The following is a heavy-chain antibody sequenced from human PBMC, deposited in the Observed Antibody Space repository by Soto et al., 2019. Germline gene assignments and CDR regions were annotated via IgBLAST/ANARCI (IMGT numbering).Heavy chain of an antibody. Sequence: PGGSLRLSCAASGFTFSSYSMNWVRQAPGKGLEWVSSISSSSSYIYYPDSVKGRFTISRDNAKNSLYLQMNRLRAEDTAVDSCARTQIGYHAFDIWGHGTLVSVSS. CDR2: ISSSSSYI. CDR1: GFTFSSYS. D-gene: IGHD2-15*01. V-gene: IGHV3-21*01. J-gene: IGHJ3*02. CDR3: ARTQIGYHAFDI.